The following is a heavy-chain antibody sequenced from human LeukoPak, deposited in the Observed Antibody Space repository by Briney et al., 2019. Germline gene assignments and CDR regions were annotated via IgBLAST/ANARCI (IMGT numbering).Heavy chain of an antibody. CDR1: GGSISSYY. V-gene: IGHV4-59*08. D-gene: IGHD3-16*01. Sequence: SETLSLTCTVSGGSISSYYWSWIRQPPGKGLEWIGYIYNSGSTNYNPSLKSRVTISVDTSKNQFSLKLTSLTAADTAVYSCVRRDQYVSADYWGQGTLVTVSS. J-gene: IGHJ4*02. CDR3: VRRDQYVSADY. CDR2: IYNSGST.